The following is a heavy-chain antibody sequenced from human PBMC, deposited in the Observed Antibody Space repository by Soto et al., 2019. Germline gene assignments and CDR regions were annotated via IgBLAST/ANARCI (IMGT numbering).Heavy chain of an antibody. V-gene: IGHV4-34*01. CDR2: INHSGSI. CDR1: GGSFSDYY. J-gene: IGHJ4*02. Sequence: SETLSLTCAVYGGSFSDYYWSWIRQPPGKGLEWIGEINHSGSINYNPSLKSRVTISVDTSKNQFSLQVNSVTAADTAVYYCARDHPHSYGVYYFDYWGQGTPVTVS. D-gene: IGHD5-18*01. CDR3: ARDHPHSYGVYYFDY.